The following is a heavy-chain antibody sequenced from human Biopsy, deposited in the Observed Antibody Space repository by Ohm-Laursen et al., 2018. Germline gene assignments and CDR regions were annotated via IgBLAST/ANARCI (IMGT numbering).Heavy chain of an antibody. Sequence: SETLSLTCTVSGVSISSYFWSWIRQPLGKGLEWIGYVSYSGNTKYNPSLKSRDIISADTSKNQFSLKLSSVTAADTAMYYCAAYYYDSSGYFYAFHYWGQGTLVTVSS. CDR1: GVSISSYF. CDR2: VSYSGNT. CDR3: AAYYYDSSGYFYAFHY. D-gene: IGHD3-22*01. J-gene: IGHJ4*02. V-gene: IGHV4-59*08.